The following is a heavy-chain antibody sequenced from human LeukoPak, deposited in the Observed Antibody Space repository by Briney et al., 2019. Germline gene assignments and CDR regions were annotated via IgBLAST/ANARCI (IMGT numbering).Heavy chain of an antibody. CDR1: GFTFSSYT. Sequence: GGSLRLSCAASGFTFSSYTMNWVRQAPGKGLQWVSSISSSSSYIYYAASVKGRFTISRDNAKSSLYLQMNRLRAEDTAVYYCARERQLERLAFGKEGSAFDYWGRGTLVTVSS. CDR2: ISSSSSYI. D-gene: IGHD1-1*01. J-gene: IGHJ4*02. V-gene: IGHV3-21*01. CDR3: ARERQLERLAFGKEGSAFDY.